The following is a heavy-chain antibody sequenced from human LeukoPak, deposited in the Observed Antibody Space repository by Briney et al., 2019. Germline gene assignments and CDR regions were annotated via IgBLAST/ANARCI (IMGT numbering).Heavy chain of an antibody. CDR3: ARETSDYGSGSYYNLDY. V-gene: IGHV4-39*02. Sequence: SETLSLTCTVSGGSISSSSYYWGWIRQPPGKGLEWIGSIYYSGSTYYNPSLKSRVTISVDTFKNQFSLKLSSVTAADTAVYYCARETSDYGSGSYYNLDYRGQGTLVTVSS. D-gene: IGHD3-10*01. CDR1: GGSISSSSYY. CDR2: IYYSGST. J-gene: IGHJ4*02.